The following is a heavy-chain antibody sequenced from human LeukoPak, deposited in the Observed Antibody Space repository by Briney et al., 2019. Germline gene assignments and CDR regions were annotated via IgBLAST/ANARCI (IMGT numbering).Heavy chain of an antibody. CDR2: IHYSGST. V-gene: IGHV4-59*08. D-gene: IGHD5-24*01. J-gene: IGHJ3*02. Sequence: GSLRLSCTVSGDSISSYYWSWIRQPPGKGLEWIGYIHYSGSTKYNASLKSRVTISLDTSKNQFSLKLSSVTAADTAVYSCARQSGGGYNSGVFDIWGQGTMVTVSS. CDR3: ARQSGGGYNSGVFDI. CDR1: GDSISSYY.